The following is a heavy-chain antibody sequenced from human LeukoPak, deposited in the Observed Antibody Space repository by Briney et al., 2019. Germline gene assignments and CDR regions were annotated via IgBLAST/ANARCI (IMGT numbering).Heavy chain of an antibody. Sequence: SETLSLTCTVSGGSISSGSYYWSWIRHPPGKGLVWIGSIYTSGSTNYNPSLKIRVPISVDTSNNQFSLKLSSVTAADTAVYYCARDGAPDIVVVPAARPLYYYYYMDVWGKGTTVTVSS. CDR1: GGSISSGSYY. CDR3: ARDGAPDIVVVPAARPLYYYYYMDV. V-gene: IGHV4-61*02. CDR2: IYTSGST. D-gene: IGHD2-2*01. J-gene: IGHJ6*03.